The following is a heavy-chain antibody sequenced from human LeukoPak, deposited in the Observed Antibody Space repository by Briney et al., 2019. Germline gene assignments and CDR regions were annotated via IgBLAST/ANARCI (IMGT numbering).Heavy chain of an antibody. Sequence: GGSLRLSCAASGFTFSSYGMHWVRQAPGKGLEWVAFIRYDGSNKYYADSVKGRFTISRDNAKNSLYLQMNSLRAEDTAVYYCARGAYDFWSGYYLYYYYMDVWGKGTTVTVSS. CDR2: IRYDGSNK. D-gene: IGHD3-3*01. J-gene: IGHJ6*03. CDR3: ARGAYDFWSGYYLYYYYMDV. CDR1: GFTFSSYG. V-gene: IGHV3-30*02.